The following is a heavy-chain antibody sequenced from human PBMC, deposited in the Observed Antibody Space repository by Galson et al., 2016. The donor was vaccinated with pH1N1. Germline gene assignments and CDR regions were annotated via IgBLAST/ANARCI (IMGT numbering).Heavy chain of an antibody. V-gene: IGHV1-2*02. CDR1: GYTFTGDY. Sequence: SVKVSCKASGYTFTGDYIHWVRQAPGQGLEWVAWINPNNGGTKYAQKFQGRVTLTRDTTISTAYLEVGRLTSDDTALFYCAREPYGTGGFGYWGQGTLVTVSS. D-gene: IGHD3/OR15-3a*01. CDR3: AREPYGTGGFGY. CDR2: INPNNGGT. J-gene: IGHJ4*02.